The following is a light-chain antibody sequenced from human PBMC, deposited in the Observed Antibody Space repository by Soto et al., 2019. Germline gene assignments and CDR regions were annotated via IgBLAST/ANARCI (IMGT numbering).Light chain of an antibody. CDR3: CSSGGSPTYV. CDR2: EVN. CDR1: SSDVGGYKY. V-gene: IGLV2-23*02. J-gene: IGLJ1*01. Sequence: QSALTQPASVSGSPGQSITISCTGTSSDVGGYKYVSWYRQHPGKAPKLMIFEVNKRPSGVSNRFSGSKSGNTASLTISGLKVEDEADYYCCSSGGSPTYVFGTGTKLTVL.